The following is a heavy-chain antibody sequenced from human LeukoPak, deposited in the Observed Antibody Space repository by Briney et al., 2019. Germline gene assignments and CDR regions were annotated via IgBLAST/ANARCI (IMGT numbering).Heavy chain of an antibody. CDR3: ARATIFWSGYKVYYYMDV. CDR2: INPNSGGT. Sequence: ASVKVSCKAFGYTFTGYCMHWVRQAPGQGLEWMGWINPNSGGTNYAQKFQGRVTMTRDTSISTAYMELSRLRSDDTAVYYCARATIFWSGYKVYYYMDVWDKGTTVTVSS. V-gene: IGHV1-2*02. D-gene: IGHD3-3*01. CDR1: GYTFTGYC. J-gene: IGHJ6*03.